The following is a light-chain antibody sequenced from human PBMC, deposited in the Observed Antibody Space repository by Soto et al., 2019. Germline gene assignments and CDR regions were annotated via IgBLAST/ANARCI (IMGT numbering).Light chain of an antibody. J-gene: IGLJ2*01. CDR1: SSDAGGSNF. CDR3: SSYTSSSAYVV. V-gene: IGLV2-14*01. Sequence: QSALTQPASVSGSPGQSITISCTGTSSDAGGSNFVSWYQHHPGKAPKLMISEVSNRPSGVSNRFSGSKSGNTASLTISGLQAEDEADYYCSSYTSSSAYVVFGGGTKLTVL. CDR2: EVS.